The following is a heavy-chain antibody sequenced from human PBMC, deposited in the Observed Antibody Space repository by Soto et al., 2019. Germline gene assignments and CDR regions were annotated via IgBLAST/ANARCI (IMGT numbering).Heavy chain of an antibody. V-gene: IGHV4-31*03. CDR1: GGSISIGDYY. Sequence: QVQLQESGPGLVKPSQTLSLTCTVSGGSISIGDYYWSWIRQHPGKGLEWIGYIYYSGGTYYNPSLKSRVTISVDTSKNQFSLKLTSVHAADTAVYYCAREEGGGYDHRWFDPWGQGTLVTVSS. CDR2: IYYSGGT. D-gene: IGHD5-12*01. J-gene: IGHJ5*02. CDR3: AREEGGGYDHRWFDP.